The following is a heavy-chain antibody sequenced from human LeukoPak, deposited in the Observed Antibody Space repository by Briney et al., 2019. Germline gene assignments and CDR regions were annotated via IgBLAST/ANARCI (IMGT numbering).Heavy chain of an antibody. V-gene: IGHV3-74*01. CDR2: INYDGTST. J-gene: IGHJ4*02. Sequence: PGGSLRLSCAASGFTFSDHYMDWVRQAPGKGLVWVSRINYDGTSTTYADSVKGRFTVSRDNGKKTVSLQINSLRPDDTAVYYCAREANTAFDYWGQGTLVTVSS. CDR3: AREANTAFDY. CDR1: GFTFSDHY. D-gene: IGHD2/OR15-2a*01.